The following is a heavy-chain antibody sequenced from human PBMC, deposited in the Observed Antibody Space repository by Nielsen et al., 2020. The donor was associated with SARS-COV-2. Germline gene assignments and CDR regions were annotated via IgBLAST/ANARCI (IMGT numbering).Heavy chain of an antibody. J-gene: IGHJ4*02. Sequence: ASVKVSCKVPGDTLTQLSMHWLRQAPGKGLEWMGEFDPQDGETTYAQKFQGRITMTEDPSIDTAYLDLSSLSSDDTAVYYCATDSPFGVVIYALAHWGQGTLVTVST. CDR1: GDTLTQLS. D-gene: IGHD3-3*01. V-gene: IGHV1-24*01. CDR3: ATDSPFGVVIYALAH. CDR2: FDPQDGET.